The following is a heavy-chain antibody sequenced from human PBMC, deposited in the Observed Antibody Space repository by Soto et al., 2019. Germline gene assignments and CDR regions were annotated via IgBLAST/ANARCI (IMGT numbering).Heavy chain of an antibody. CDR1: GFTFTSYA. CDR2: ISAYNGNT. CDR3: ARDFTGWPPDGVDS. V-gene: IGHV1-18*01. J-gene: IGHJ4*02. Sequence: QVHLVQSGAEVKMPGASVKVSCKASGFTFTSYAFTWVRQAPGQGLEWMGWISAYNGNTNYARNFRGRVTMTTDSSTSTVYMEVGSLTSGDTAVYFCARDFTGWPPDGVDSWGQGTLVSVSA. D-gene: IGHD3-16*01.